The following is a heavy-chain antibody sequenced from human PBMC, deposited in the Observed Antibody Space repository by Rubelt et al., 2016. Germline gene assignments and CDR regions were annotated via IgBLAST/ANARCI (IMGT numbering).Heavy chain of an antibody. CDR2: ISSSSSYI. J-gene: IGHJ6*02. Sequence: GQGLEWVSSISSSSSYIYYADSVKGRFTISRDNAKNSLYLQMNSLRAEDTAVYYCARDLLAGGYYYYGMDVWGQGTTVTVSS. D-gene: IGHD6-19*01. CDR3: ARDLLAGGYYYYGMDV. V-gene: IGHV3-21*04.